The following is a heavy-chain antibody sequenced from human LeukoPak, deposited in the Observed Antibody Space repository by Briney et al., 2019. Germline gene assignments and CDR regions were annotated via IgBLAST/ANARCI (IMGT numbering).Heavy chain of an antibody. CDR3: ARLRIGGSGRIDY. Sequence: SETLSLTCTVSGGSISSSSYYWGWIRQPPGKGLERIGSIYYSGSTYYNPSLKSRVTISVDTSKNQFSLKLSSVTAADTAVYYCARLRIGGSGRIDYWGQGTLVTVSS. V-gene: IGHV4-39*01. CDR1: GGSISSSSYY. CDR2: IYYSGST. D-gene: IGHD2-15*01. J-gene: IGHJ4*02.